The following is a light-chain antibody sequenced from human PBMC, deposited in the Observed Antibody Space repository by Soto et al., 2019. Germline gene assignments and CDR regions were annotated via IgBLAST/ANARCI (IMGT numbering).Light chain of an antibody. CDR2: GAS. CDR3: PQYHNWPPQYT. CDR1: QSVASN. J-gene: IGKJ2*01. V-gene: IGKV3-15*01. Sequence: EIVMTQSPASLSVSPGDGATLSCRASQSVASNVAWYQQKPGQGPRLLIHGASTRAGGVQARFSGSGSGTDFTLTINSLQSEDFAVYYCPQYHNWPPQYTFGQGTKLQIK.